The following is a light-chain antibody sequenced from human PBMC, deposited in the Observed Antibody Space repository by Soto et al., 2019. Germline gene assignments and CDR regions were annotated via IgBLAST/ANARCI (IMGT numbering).Light chain of an antibody. Sequence: QSVLTQPPSASGTPGQRVTISCSGSSSNIGSNTVNWYQQLPGTAPKLLIYSINQRPSGVPDRFSGSKSGTSASLAISGLQSEDEAAYYCAAWDDSLNGWVFGGGTKVTV. CDR3: AAWDDSLNGWV. J-gene: IGLJ3*02. CDR2: SIN. V-gene: IGLV1-44*01. CDR1: SSNIGSNT.